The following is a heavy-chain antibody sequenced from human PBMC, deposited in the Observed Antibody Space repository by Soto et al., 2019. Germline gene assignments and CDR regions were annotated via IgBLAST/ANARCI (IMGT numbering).Heavy chain of an antibody. CDR3: TKDLGSGYRFDY. Sequence: QVQLVQSGPEVKKPGASVKVACKASGYTFLKYGINWVRQAPGQGLEWMGGIQTDNDHASFAQKFEGRVTMTTDTSPRTVYMELSDLSSDDTAVYYCTKDLGSGYRFDYWGQGTPVTVSS. CDR1: GYTFLKYG. D-gene: IGHD3-9*01. J-gene: IGHJ4*02. CDR2: IQTDNDHA. V-gene: IGHV1-18*01.